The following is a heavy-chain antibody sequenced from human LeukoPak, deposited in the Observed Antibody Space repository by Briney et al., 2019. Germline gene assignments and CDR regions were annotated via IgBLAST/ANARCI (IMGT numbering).Heavy chain of an antibody. J-gene: IGHJ4*02. V-gene: IGHV4-34*01. CDR1: GGSFSGYY. D-gene: IGHD1-1*01. Sequence: KPSETLSLTCAVYGGSFSGYYWSWIRQPPGKGLEWIGEINHSGSTNCNPSLKSRVTISVDTSKNQFSLKLSSVTAADTAVYYCARGRTTSLSYFDYWGQGTLVTVSS. CDR3: ARGRTTSLSYFDY. CDR2: INHSGST.